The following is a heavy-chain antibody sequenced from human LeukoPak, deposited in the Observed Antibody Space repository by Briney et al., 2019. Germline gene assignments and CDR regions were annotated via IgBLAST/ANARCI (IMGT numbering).Heavy chain of an antibody. CDR3: ARSSSPRSEVDY. Sequence: GRSLRLSCAASGFTFSSYGMHWVRQAPGKGLEWVAVIWYDGSNKYYADSVKGRFTISRDNSKNTLYLQMNSLRAEDTAVYYWARSSSPRSEVDYWGQGTLVTVSS. CDR2: IWYDGSNK. D-gene: IGHD6-19*01. CDR1: GFTFSSYG. J-gene: IGHJ4*02. V-gene: IGHV3-33*01.